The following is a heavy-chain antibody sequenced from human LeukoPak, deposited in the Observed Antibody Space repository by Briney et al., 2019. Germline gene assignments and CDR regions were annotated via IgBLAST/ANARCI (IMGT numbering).Heavy chain of an antibody. V-gene: IGHV5-51*01. CDR3: ARQLYESDAFDI. CDR2: IYPGDSDT. D-gene: IGHD5/OR15-5a*01. CDR1: TDIFSNYW. Sequence: GDSLKISCKGSTDIFSNYWIGWVRQLPGKGLEWMGIIYPGDSDTRYSPSFQGQVTISADKSISTAYLQWSSLKASDTAMYYCARQLYESDAFDIWGQGTMVTVSS. J-gene: IGHJ3*02.